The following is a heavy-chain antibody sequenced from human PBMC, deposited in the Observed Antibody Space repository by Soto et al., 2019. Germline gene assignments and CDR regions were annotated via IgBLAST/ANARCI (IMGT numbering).Heavy chain of an antibody. J-gene: IGHJ4*02. CDR3: ARVSSSWYYFDY. V-gene: IGHV3-72*01. CDR2: SRSRANSYTT. Sequence: PGGSLRLSCAASGFTFSDHYMDGVRQAPGKGLEWVGRSRSRANSYTTEYAASVKGRFTISRDDSKNSLYLQMNSLKTEDTAVYYCARVSSSWYYFDYWGQGTPVTVS. CDR1: GFTFSDHY. D-gene: IGHD6-13*01.